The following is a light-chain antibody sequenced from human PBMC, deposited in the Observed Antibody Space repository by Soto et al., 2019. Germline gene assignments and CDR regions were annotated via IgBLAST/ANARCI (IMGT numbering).Light chain of an antibody. Sequence: DIQMTQSPSSLSASVGDRVTITCRASQSISSYLNWYQQKPGKAPKLLIYDASSLHSGVPSRFSGSGYGTDFTLTITSLQPEDFATYYCQQSDVSPRTFGQGTTVDI. J-gene: IGKJ1*01. CDR2: DAS. CDR3: QQSDVSPRT. CDR1: QSISSY. V-gene: IGKV1-39*01.